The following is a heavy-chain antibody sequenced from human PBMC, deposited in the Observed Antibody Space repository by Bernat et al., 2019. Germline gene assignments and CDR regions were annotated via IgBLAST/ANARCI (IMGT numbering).Heavy chain of an antibody. CDR3: ARGAGMEVHNWYFDL. CDR1: GYAFSCCA. D-gene: IGHD3-3*01. CDR2: IRNGGGNT. Sequence: EVQLVESGGDLVQPGGSLSLSCAASGYAFSCCAVTWVRQAPGKGLEWVSTIRNGGGNTYYADSVKGRFTISRDNSKNTLFLQMNSLRADETAIYYCARGAGMEVHNWYFDLWGRGTLVTVSS. V-gene: IGHV3-23*04. J-gene: IGHJ2*01.